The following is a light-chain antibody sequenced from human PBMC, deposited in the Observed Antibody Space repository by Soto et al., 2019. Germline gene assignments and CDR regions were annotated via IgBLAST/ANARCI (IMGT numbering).Light chain of an antibody. CDR2: GAS. J-gene: IGKJ4*01. Sequence: EIVLTQSPGTLSLSPGERATLSCRASESVSDNYLAWYQQRSGQAPRLVIYGASSRASAVPDRFSGSGSGAHFTLTISRQEPEEFAVYYCQQYGSSPLTFSGGTKLEI. V-gene: IGKV3-20*01. CDR3: QQYGSSPLT. CDR1: ESVSDNY.